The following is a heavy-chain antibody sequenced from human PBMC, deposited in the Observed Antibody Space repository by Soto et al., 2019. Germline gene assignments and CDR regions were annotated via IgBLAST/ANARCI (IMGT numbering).Heavy chain of an antibody. D-gene: IGHD2-8*01. V-gene: IGHV3-30*18. CDR1: GFTFSSYG. CDR3: ANVLRLDY. Sequence: GGSLRLSCAASGFTFSSYGMHWVRQAPGKGLEWVAVISYDGSNKCYADSVKGRFTISRDNSKNTLYLQMNSLRAEDTAVYYCANVLRLDYWGQGTLVTVSS. J-gene: IGHJ4*02. CDR2: ISYDGSNK.